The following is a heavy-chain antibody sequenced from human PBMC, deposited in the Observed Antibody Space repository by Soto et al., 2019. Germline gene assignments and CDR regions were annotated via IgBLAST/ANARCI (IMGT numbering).Heavy chain of an antibody. J-gene: IGHJ4*02. CDR2: ISGGGGST. CDR1: GFIFSGYA. CDR3: AKDLTRYSSSWYYFDY. V-gene: IGHV3-23*01. D-gene: IGHD6-13*01. Sequence: GGSLRLSCAASGFIFSGYAMNWVRQAPGKGLEWVSGISGGGGSTYYADSVKGRFTISRDNSKNTLYLQMNSLRAEDTAVYYCAKDLTRYSSSWYYFDYWGQGTPVTVSS.